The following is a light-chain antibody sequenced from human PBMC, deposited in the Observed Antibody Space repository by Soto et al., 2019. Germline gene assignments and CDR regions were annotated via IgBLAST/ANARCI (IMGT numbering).Light chain of an antibody. J-gene: IGLJ1*01. CDR3: SSYTTSNTRQIV. V-gene: IGLV2-14*03. Sequence: QSALTHPASVSGSPGHSIPIFCTGTSSDVGGYNYVSWYQHHPGKAPKLIIYDVTNRPSGVSNPFSGSKSGNTASLTISGLQPEDEADYYCSSYTTSNTRQIVFGTGTKVTVL. CDR2: DVT. CDR1: SSDVGGYNY.